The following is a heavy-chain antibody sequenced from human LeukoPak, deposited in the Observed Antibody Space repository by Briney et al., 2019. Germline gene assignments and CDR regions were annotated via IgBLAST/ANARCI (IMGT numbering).Heavy chain of an antibody. V-gene: IGHV3-48*01. J-gene: IGHJ4*02. CDR3: ARGTLIQLWLIDY. CDR1: GFTFSNYG. Sequence: PGGSLRLSCAASGFTFSNYGMKWVRQAPGKGLEWVSYISSSGNTIYYVDSVKGRFTISRDNAKNSLFLQMNSLRAEDTAVYYCARGTLIQLWLIDYWGQGTLVTVSS. CDR2: ISSSGNTI. D-gene: IGHD5-18*01.